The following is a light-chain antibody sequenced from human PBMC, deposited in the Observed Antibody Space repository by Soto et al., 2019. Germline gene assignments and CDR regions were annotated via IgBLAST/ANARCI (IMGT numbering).Light chain of an antibody. V-gene: IGLV2-14*03. Sequence: QSALTQPASVSGSPGQSISISCIGTSSDVGAFNYVSWYQHHPGKAPQLIIYDVTSRPSGVSNRFSASKSGNTASLTISGLQAEDKADYYCSSYTTRNTEVFGSGTKVTVL. CDR1: SSDVGAFNY. J-gene: IGLJ1*01. CDR2: DVT. CDR3: SSYTTRNTEV.